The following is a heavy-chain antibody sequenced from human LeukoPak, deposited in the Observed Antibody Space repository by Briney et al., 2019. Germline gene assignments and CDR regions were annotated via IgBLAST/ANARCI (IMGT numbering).Heavy chain of an antibody. CDR3: ARAQRGYSYGLYFDY. Sequence: TSETLSLTCTVSGGSISSYYWSWIRQPPGKGLEWIRYIYYSGSTNYNPSLKSRVTISVDTSKNQFSLKLSSVTAADTAVYYCARAQRGYSYGLYFDYWGQGTLVTVSS. D-gene: IGHD5-18*01. CDR2: IYYSGST. CDR1: GGSISSYY. J-gene: IGHJ4*02. V-gene: IGHV4-59*01.